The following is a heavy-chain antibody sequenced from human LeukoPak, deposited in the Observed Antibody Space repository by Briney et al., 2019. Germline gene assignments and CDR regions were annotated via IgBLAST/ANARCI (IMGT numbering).Heavy chain of an antibody. CDR3: PRDFWGDRDNWFDP. J-gene: IGHJ5*02. Sequence: SETLCLTCTDSVGSISGYYWSWSRHPAGKGLESIGRIYTSGSTNSSHSLKTRVTMTADTSKYQFSLKLSSVTAAVTAVYYSPRDFWGDRDNWFDPWGQGTLVTVSS. V-gene: IGHV4-4*07. CDR2: IYTSGST. CDR1: VGSISGYY. D-gene: IGHD2-21*01.